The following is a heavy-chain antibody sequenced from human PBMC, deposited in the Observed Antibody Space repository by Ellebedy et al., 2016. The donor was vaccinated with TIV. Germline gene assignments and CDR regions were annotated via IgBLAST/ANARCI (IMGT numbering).Heavy chain of an antibody. J-gene: IGHJ3*02. CDR1: GHTFSSYG. V-gene: IGHV1-18*04. CDR3: ARDLITMVRGGWGAFDI. Sequence: AASVKVSCKASGHTFSSYGISWVRQAPGQGLEWMGWISAYSGDTKYSQKIQGRVTMSTDKSTGTAYMELRSLRSDDTAVFYCARDLITMVRGGWGAFDIWGQGTMVTVSS. CDR2: ISAYSGDT. D-gene: IGHD3-10*01.